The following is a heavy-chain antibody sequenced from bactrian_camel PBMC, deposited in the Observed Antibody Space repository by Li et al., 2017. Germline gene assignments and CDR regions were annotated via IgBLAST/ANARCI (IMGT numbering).Heavy chain of an antibody. J-gene: IGHJ4*01. CDR1: GYTFSSYC. CDR2: ISVGSTKT. D-gene: IGHD6*01. V-gene: IGHV3S59*01. Sequence: VQLVESGGGSVQAGGSLGLSCTASGYTFSSYCMGWFRQAPGKEREIVATISVGSTKTYYADSVQGRFTIARDNAKNTLYLDMMSLKFEDTAMYYCAADVGSMSGNCQPNYWGQGT. CDR3: AADVGSMSGNCQPNY.